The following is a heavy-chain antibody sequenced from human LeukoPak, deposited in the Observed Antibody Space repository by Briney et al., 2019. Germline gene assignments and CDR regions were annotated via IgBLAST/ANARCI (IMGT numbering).Heavy chain of an antibody. Sequence: SETLSLTCTVSGYSISSGYYWGWIRQPPGKGLEWIGSIYHSGSTYYNPSLKSRVTISVDTSKNQFSLKLSSVTAADTAVYYCAEAYGSGSPDYGMDVWGQGTTVTVSS. CDR3: AEAYGSGSPDYGMDV. CDR2: IYHSGST. V-gene: IGHV4-38-2*02. D-gene: IGHD3-10*01. CDR1: GYSISSGYY. J-gene: IGHJ6*02.